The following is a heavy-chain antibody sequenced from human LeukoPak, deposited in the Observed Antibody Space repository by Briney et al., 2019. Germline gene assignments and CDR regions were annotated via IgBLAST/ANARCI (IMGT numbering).Heavy chain of an antibody. CDR1: GGSISSYY. CDR3: ARVGGGYSYGPFDY. V-gene: IGHV4-4*07. Sequence: SETLSLTCTVSGGSISSYYWSWIRQPAGKGLEWIGLIYTSGSTYQNSSLKSRVTMSVDTSKDQFSLKLTSVTAADTAVYYCARVGGGYSYGPFDYWGQGMLVTVSS. CDR2: IYTSGST. D-gene: IGHD5-18*01. J-gene: IGHJ4*02.